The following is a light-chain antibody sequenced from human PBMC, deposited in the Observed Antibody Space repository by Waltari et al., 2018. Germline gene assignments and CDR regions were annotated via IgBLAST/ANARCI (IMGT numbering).Light chain of an antibody. Sequence: QSALPQPPSASGSLGQSVTIPCPGARSNVGVHNFVSWYQEHPGKAPTLIIYEVNQRPPGVHELCCGSKSGNTASLTVSGRLAEDEADYYCTTYAGKNILVFGGGTNLTVL. CDR2: EVN. CDR3: TTYAGKNILV. CDR1: RSNVGVHNF. V-gene: IGLV2-8*01. J-gene: IGLJ2*01.